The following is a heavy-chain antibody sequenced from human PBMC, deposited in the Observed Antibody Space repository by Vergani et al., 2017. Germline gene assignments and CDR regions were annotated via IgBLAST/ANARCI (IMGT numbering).Heavy chain of an antibody. CDR1: GFTFNRYG. D-gene: IGHD2-15*01. Sequence: QVQLVQSGGGVVQPGGSLRLSCVASGFTFNRYGMQWVRQAPGKGLEWVAYVLFDGSNEYYADSVKGRFIVSRDHSNDALYLQMNSLRTDDTAVYYCARDLAYCHEGSCALWGQGSVVTVSS. CDR3: ARDLAYCHEGSCAL. V-gene: IGHV3-30*02. J-gene: IGHJ4*02. CDR2: VLFDGSNE.